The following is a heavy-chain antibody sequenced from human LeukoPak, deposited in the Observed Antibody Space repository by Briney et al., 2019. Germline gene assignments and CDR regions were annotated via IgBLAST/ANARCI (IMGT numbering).Heavy chain of an antibody. D-gene: IGHD5-24*01. CDR3: ARTGGYNFGDFDY. J-gene: IGHJ4*02. CDR1: GYSISSGYY. Sequence: SETLSLTCTVSGYSISSGYYWGWVRQPPGKGLEWIGETYHSGSTNYNPSLKSRVTISVDKSKNQFSLKLSSVTAADTAVYYCARTGGYNFGDFDYWGQGTLVTVSS. V-gene: IGHV4-38-2*02. CDR2: TYHSGST.